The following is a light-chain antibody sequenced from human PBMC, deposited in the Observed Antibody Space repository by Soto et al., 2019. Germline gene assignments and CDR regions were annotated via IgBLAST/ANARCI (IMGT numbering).Light chain of an antibody. V-gene: IGKV1-9*01. CDR3: QQLNSYPLS. Sequence: DIQLTQSPSFLSASVGDRVTLTCRARQGIGSYLAWYQQKPGKDPKVLIYAASTLQSGVPSRFSGSGSGTEFTLTISSLQPEDFATYYCQQLNSYPLSFGGGTKVEIK. CDR2: AAS. CDR1: QGIGSY. J-gene: IGKJ4*01.